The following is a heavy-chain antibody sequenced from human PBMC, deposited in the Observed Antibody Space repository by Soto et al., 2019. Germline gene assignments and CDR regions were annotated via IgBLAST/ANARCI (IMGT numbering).Heavy chain of an antibody. CDR3: ARVRKSGSYYRSYYYYGMDV. D-gene: IGHD1-26*01. CDR1: GGTFSSYA. V-gene: IGHV1-69*13. CDR2: IIPIFGTA. Sequence: ASVKVSCKASGGTFSSYAISWVRQAPGQGLEWMGGIIPIFGTANYAKKFQGRVTITADESTSTAYMELSSLRSEDPAVYYCARVRKSGSYYRSYYYYGMDVWGQGTTVTVSS. J-gene: IGHJ6*02.